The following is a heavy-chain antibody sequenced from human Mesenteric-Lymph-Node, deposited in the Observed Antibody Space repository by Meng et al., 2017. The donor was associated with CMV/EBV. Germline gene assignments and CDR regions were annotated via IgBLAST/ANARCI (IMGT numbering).Heavy chain of an antibody. V-gene: IGHV3-23*01. CDR3: ATHYYDSSGYWDHYFDY. J-gene: IGHJ4*02. CDR2: ISGSGGST. Sequence: GGSLRLSCAASGFTFSSYAMSWVRQAPGKGLEWVSAISGSGGSTYYADSVKGRFTISRDNSKNTLYLQMNSLRAEDTAVYYCATHYYDSSGYWDHYFDYWGQGTLVTVSS. CDR1: GFTFSSYA. D-gene: IGHD3-22*01.